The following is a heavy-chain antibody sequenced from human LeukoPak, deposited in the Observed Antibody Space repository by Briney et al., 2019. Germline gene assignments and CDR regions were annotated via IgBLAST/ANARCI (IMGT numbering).Heavy chain of an antibody. Sequence: PGGSLRLSCAGSGFTFGGYGMHWFRQTPGKGPEWVAVIAYDGSRAFYADSGKGRFTISRDNSKNTMSVQMDDLRAEDTAGYYCTRYNNDHFDYWGQGTLVTVSS. CDR2: IAYDGSRA. CDR3: TRYNNDHFDY. V-gene: IGHV3-33*01. CDR1: GFTFGGYG. J-gene: IGHJ4*02. D-gene: IGHD1-14*01.